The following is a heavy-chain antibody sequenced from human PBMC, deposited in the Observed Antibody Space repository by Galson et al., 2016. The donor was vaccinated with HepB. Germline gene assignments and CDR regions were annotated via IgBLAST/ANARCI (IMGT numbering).Heavy chain of an antibody. V-gene: IGHV3-53*01. Sequence: SLRLSCAASGFSVSRNYMTWVRQAPGKGLEWVSSIYSDGRTYYADSVKGRFTISRDNSKNTLFLQMNGLRADDTAVYYCARDIYEGAVDVWGKGTTVTVSS. CDR3: ARDIYEGAVDV. CDR1: GFSVSRNY. CDR2: IYSDGRT. J-gene: IGHJ6*04. D-gene: IGHD5/OR15-5a*01.